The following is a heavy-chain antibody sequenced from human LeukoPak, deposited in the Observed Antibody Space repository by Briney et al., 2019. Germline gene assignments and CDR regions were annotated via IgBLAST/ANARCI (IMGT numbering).Heavy chain of an antibody. Sequence: SETLSLTCTVSGGSISSSSYYWGWIRQPPGKGLEWIGSIYYSGSTYYNPSLKSRVTISVDTSKNQFSLKLSSVTAADTAVYYCARHQCELWGSYRDDAFDIWGQGTMVTVSS. V-gene: IGHV4-39*01. CDR1: GGSISSSSYY. CDR3: ARHQCELWGSYRDDAFDI. J-gene: IGHJ3*02. CDR2: IYYSGST. D-gene: IGHD3-16*02.